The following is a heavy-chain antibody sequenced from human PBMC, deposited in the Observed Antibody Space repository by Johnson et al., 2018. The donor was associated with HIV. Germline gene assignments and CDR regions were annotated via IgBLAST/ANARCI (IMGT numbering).Heavy chain of an antibody. V-gene: IGHV3-7*02. Sequence: VQLVESGGGLVTPGGSLRISCSGSGLTLRNAWMNWVRQAPGKALEWVANIKQDGSEKYYVDSVKGRFTISKDNAKNTLYLQMNGLRAEETAVYYCTRRSPYDAFDIWGKGTMVTVSS. CDR3: TRRSPYDAFDI. CDR2: IKQDGSEK. CDR1: GLTLRNAW. J-gene: IGHJ3*02.